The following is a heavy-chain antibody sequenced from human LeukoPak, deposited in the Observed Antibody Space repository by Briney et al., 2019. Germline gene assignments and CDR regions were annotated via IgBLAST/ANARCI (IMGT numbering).Heavy chain of an antibody. CDR2: IYYSGST. CDR3: ERAAYSSAVYYYGMDV. CDR1: GGSISSYY. J-gene: IGHJ6*04. Sequence: SETLSLTCTVSGGSISSYYWSWIRQPPGKGLESIGYIYYSGSTNYNPSLKSRVTISVDTSKNQFSLKLSYVTAADTAVYYCERAAYSSAVYYYGMDVWGKGTAVTVSS. D-gene: IGHD6-25*01. V-gene: IGHV4-59*01.